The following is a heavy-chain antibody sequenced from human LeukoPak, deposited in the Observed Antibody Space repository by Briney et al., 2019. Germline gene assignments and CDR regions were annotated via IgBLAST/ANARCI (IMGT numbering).Heavy chain of an antibody. Sequence: GGSLRLSCAASGLIFSSYWMHWVRQAPGKGLVWVSTINSDGSSTTYADSVKGRFTISRDNAKNTLYLQMNSLRVEDTVVYYCARGPPWYFDLWGRGTLVTVSS. D-gene: IGHD6-25*01. CDR3: ARGPPWYFDL. V-gene: IGHV3-74*01. CDR2: INSDGSST. CDR1: GLIFSSYW. J-gene: IGHJ2*01.